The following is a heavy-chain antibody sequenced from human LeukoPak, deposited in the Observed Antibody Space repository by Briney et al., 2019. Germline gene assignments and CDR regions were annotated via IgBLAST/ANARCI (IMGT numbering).Heavy chain of an antibody. CDR1: GGSFSGYY. V-gene: IGHV4-34*01. J-gene: IGHJ6*02. CDR2: INHSGST. D-gene: IGHD3-16*01. CDR3: ARAPRGGDGMDV. Sequence: PSETLSLTCAVYGGSFSGYYWSWIRQPPGKGLEWIGEINHSGSTNYNPSLKSRVTISVDTSKNQFSLKLSSVTAADTAVYYCARAPRGGDGMDVWGQGTTVTVSS.